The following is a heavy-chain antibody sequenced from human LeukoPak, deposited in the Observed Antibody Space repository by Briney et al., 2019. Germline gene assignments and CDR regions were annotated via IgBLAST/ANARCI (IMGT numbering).Heavy chain of an antibody. J-gene: IGHJ3*02. V-gene: IGHV3-21*01. CDR3: GRVGGRSKAAKGDAFDI. CDR1: GFTFSSYA. Sequence: GGSLRLSCAASGFTFSSYAMHWVRQAPGKGLEWVSSISSGSTYMYYADSVKGRFTISRDNAQNSMYLQMNSLRAEDTAVYYCGRVGGRSKAAKGDAFDIWGKGTMVTVSS. CDR2: ISSGSTYM. D-gene: IGHD6-6*01.